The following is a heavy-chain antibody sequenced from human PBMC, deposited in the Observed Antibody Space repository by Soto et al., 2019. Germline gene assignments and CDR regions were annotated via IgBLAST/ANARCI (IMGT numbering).Heavy chain of an antibody. CDR1: GFTFTSTA. V-gene: IGHV3-23*01. Sequence: GGSLRLSCAASGFTFTSTAMSWVRQAPGKGLEWVSAISGSGGSTYYADSVKGRFTISRDNSKNTLYLQMNSLRAEDTAVYYCAKDGEYCSGGSCYLGPTEYFQHWGQGTLVTVSS. CDR3: AKDGEYCSGGSCYLGPTEYFQH. D-gene: IGHD2-15*01. CDR2: ISGSGGST. J-gene: IGHJ1*01.